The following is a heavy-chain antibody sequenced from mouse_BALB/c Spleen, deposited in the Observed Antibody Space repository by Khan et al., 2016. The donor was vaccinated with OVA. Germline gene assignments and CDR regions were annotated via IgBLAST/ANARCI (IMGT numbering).Heavy chain of an antibody. Sequence: VQLKQSGPELMTPGASVKISCKASGYSFTSYYIHWVLQSPGKSLEWIGYIDPFSGGTTYNQNFKGKATLTVDKSSSTAYIHLSNLTSEDSAVYYCTRHGYVAWFTYWGQGTLVTVSA. CDR2: IDPFSGGT. J-gene: IGHJ3*01. CDR1: GYSFTSYY. V-gene: IGHV1S135*01. D-gene: IGHD2-2*01. CDR3: TRHGYVAWFTY.